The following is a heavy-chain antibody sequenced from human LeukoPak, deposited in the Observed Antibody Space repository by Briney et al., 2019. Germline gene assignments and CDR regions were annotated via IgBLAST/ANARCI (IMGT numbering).Heavy chain of an antibody. V-gene: IGHV3-53*01. J-gene: IGHJ3*02. CDR2: IYSGGST. CDR1: GFIFSSNY. D-gene: IGHD1-7*01. Sequence: GGSLRLSCAASGFIFSSNYMSWVRQAPGKGLEWVSLIYSGGSTYYADSVKGRFTISRDKSKNTLYLQMNSLRPEDTAVYYCASPWQTNAFDIWGQGTMVTVSS. CDR3: ASPWQTNAFDI.